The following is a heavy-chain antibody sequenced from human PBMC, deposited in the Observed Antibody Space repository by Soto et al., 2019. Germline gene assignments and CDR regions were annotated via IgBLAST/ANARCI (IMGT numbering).Heavy chain of an antibody. D-gene: IGHD6-6*01. V-gene: IGHV3-30-3*01. CDR3: ARDRVYVERGVFDDFDI. J-gene: IGHJ3*02. CDR2: ISYDGSNK. Sequence: QVQLVESGGGVVQPGRSLRLSCAASGFTFSSYAMHWVRQAPGKGLEWVAVISYDGSNKYYADSVKGRFTISRDNSKNTLYLQMNSLRAEDTAVYYCARDRVYVERGVFDDFDIWGQGTMVTVSS. CDR1: GFTFSSYA.